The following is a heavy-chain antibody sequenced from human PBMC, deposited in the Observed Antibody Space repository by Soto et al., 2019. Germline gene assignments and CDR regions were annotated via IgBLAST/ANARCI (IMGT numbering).Heavy chain of an antibody. CDR1: GYTLTELS. J-gene: IGHJ4*02. Sequence: QVQLVQSGAEVKKPGASVKVSCKVSGYTLTELSMHWVRQAPGKGLEWMGGFDPEDGETIYAQKIQGRVTMTEDTSTETAYMELSSLRSEDTAVYYCATGRFLEWLPLDYWGQGTLVIVSS. CDR3: ATGRFLEWLPLDY. D-gene: IGHD3-3*01. V-gene: IGHV1-24*01. CDR2: FDPEDGET.